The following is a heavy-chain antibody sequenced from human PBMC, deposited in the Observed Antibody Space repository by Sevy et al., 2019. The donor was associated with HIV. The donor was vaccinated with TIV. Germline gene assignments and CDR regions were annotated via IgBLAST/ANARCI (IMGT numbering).Heavy chain of an antibody. J-gene: IGHJ4*02. D-gene: IGHD3-22*01. V-gene: IGHV3-33*01. CDR1: GFTFSNYG. CDR2: IWYDGSNK. CDR3: AREDSSGYYSLDY. Sequence: GGSLRLSCAASGFTFSNYGMHWVRQAPGKGLEWVAIIWYDGSNKYYADSVKGRFIISRDSSENTVYLQMTSLGAEDTAVYYCAREDSSGYYSLDYWGQGTLVTVSS.